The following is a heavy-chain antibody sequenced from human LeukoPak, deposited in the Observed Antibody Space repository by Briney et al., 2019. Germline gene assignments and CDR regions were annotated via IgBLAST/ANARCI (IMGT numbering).Heavy chain of an antibody. D-gene: IGHD6-19*01. CDR3: AREIAVAGTDQYYYMDV. V-gene: IGHV3-21*01. J-gene: IGHJ6*03. Sequence: GGSLRLSCAAPEFTFSSYSMNWARQAPGKGLEWVSSISISGSYIYYADSVQGRFTISRDNAKNSLYLQMNSLRAEDTAVYYCAREIAVAGTDQYYYMDVWGKGTTVTVSS. CDR1: EFTFSSYS. CDR2: ISISGSYI.